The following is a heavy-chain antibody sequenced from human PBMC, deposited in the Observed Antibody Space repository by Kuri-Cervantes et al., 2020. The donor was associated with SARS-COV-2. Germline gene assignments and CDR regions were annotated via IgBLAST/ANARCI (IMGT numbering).Heavy chain of an antibody. CDR1: GGSISSSSYY. D-gene: IGHD3-3*01. J-gene: IGHJ4*02. V-gene: IGHV4-39*01. Sequence: SETLSLTCTVSGGSISSSSYYWGWIRQPPGKGLEWIGSIYYSGSTYYNPSLKSRVTISVDTSKNQFSLKLSSVTAADTAVYYCARWGEYYDFWSGYYTSYYFDYWGQGTLVTVSS. CDR2: IYYSGST. CDR3: ARWGEYYDFWSGYYTSYYFDY.